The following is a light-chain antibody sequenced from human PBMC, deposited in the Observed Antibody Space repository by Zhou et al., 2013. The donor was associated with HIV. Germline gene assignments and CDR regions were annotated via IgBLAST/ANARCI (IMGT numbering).Light chain of an antibody. Sequence: EIVLTQSPVSLSLSPGERATLSCRASQSISSFLAWYQQKPGQAPRLLIYDASSRATGIPARFSGSGSGTDFTLTISSLEPEDSAVYYCQNHSNWPPLTFGGGTKVEIK. CDR3: QNHSNWPPLT. J-gene: IGKJ4*01. CDR1: QSISSF. CDR2: DAS. V-gene: IGKV3-11*01.